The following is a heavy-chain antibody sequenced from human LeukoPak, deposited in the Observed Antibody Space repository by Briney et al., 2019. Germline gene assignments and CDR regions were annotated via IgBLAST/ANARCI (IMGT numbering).Heavy chain of an antibody. Sequence: GASVKVSCKASGYTFTSYDINWVRQATGQGLEWMGWMNPNSGNTRYAQKFQGRVTMTRDTSVTTAYMELSSLRSEDTAVYYCARDYYGSRSSSFDPWGQGTLVTVSS. CDR1: GYTFTSYD. V-gene: IGHV1-8*01. CDR3: ARDYYGSRSSSFDP. D-gene: IGHD3-10*01. J-gene: IGHJ5*02. CDR2: MNPNSGNT.